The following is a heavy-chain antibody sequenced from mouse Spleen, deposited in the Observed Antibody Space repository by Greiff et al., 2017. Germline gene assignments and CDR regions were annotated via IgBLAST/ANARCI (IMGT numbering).Heavy chain of an antibody. V-gene: IGHV5-6-3*01. J-gene: IGHJ4*01. CDR3: ERDYDGYAMDY. CDR2: INSNGGST. CDR1: GFTFSSYG. D-gene: IGHD2-12*01. Sequence: EVKLQESGGGLVQPGGSLKLSCAASGFTFSSYGMSWVRQTPDKRLELVATINSNGGSTYYPDSVKGRFTISRDNAKNTLYLQMSSLKSEDTAMYYCERDYDGYAMDYWGQGTSVTVSS.